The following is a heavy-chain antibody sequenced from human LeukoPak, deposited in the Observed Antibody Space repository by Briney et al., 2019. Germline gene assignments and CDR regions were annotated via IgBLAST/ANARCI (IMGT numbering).Heavy chain of an antibody. CDR3: ARYESYDSSGYYFDY. Sequence: ASVKVSCKASGYTFTSYYIHWLRQAPGQGLEWMGRIIPILGIANYAQKFQGRVTITADKSTSTAYMELSSLRSEDTAVYYCARYESYDSSGYYFDYWGQGTLVTVSS. CDR2: IIPILGIA. D-gene: IGHD3-22*01. J-gene: IGHJ4*02. CDR1: GYTFTSYY. V-gene: IGHV1-69*02.